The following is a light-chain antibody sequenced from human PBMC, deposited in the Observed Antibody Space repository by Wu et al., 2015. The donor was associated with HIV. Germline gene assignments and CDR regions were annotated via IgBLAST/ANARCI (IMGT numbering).Light chain of an antibody. V-gene: IGKV3-11*01. CDR2: DTS. CDR1: QSISTS. J-gene: IGKJ2*03. Sequence: EIVLTQSPATLSLSPGERATLSCRASQSISTSLAWYQQRSGQAPRLLIYDTSNRATGIPDRFSGSGSGTDFTLTISSLEPEDFAVYYCQQRSNWPSFGQGDQAGDQT. CDR3: QQRSNWPS.